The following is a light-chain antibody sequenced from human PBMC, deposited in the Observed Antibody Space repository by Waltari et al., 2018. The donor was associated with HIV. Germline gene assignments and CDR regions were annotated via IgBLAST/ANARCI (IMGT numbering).Light chain of an antibody. CDR2: NVS. V-gene: IGLV2-11*01. CDR1: SSDVGAYNY. J-gene: IGLJ2*01. Sequence: QSALTQPRSVSESPGQSVTISCTGTSSDVGAYNYVSWYQQNPGRAPKFIIYNVSERPSWGPDRSSGSKSVNTASLSISGLQAEDEADYYCSSYAGTSNFVLFGGGTKLTVL. CDR3: SSYAGTSNFVL.